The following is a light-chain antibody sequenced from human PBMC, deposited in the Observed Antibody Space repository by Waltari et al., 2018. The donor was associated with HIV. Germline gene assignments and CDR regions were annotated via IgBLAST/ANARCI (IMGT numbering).Light chain of an antibody. V-gene: IGKV2D-29*01. CDR3: MQSIQLPLT. CDR1: QSLLHSDGKTY. J-gene: IGKJ4*01. Sequence: IVLTQSPLSLPVTLGQPASISCKSSQSLLHSDGKTYLYWYLQRPGQPPQLLINEVSNRFSRVPDRFSGGGSGTEFSLNISRVEAEDVGTYYCMQSIQLPLTFGGGTKVEIK. CDR2: EVS.